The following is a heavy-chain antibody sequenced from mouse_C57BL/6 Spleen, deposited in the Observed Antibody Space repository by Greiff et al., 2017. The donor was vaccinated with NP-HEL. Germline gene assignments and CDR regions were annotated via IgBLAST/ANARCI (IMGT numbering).Heavy chain of an antibody. J-gene: IGHJ4*01. CDR2: INPSSGYT. CDR3: ARRGANWDSAMDY. D-gene: IGHD4-1*01. V-gene: IGHV1-4*01. Sequence: QVQLQQSGAELARPGASVKMSCKASGYTFTSYTMHWVKQRPGQGLEWIGYINPSSGYTKYNQKFKDKATVTADKSSSTAYMQLSSLTSEDSAVYYCARRGANWDSAMDYWGQGTSVTVSS. CDR1: GYTFTSYT.